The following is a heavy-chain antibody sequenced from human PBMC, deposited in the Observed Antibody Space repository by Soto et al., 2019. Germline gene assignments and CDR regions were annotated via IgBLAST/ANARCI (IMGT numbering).Heavy chain of an antibody. CDR2: INAGNGNT. Sequence: ASVKVSCKASGYTFTSYAMHWVRQAPGQRLEWMGWINAGNGNTKYSQKFQGRVTITRDTSASTAYMELSSLRSEDTAVYYCARAGAAAGPYYFDYWGQGTLVTVSS. CDR3: ARAGAAAGPYYFDY. CDR1: GYTFTSYA. D-gene: IGHD6-13*01. V-gene: IGHV1-3*01. J-gene: IGHJ4*02.